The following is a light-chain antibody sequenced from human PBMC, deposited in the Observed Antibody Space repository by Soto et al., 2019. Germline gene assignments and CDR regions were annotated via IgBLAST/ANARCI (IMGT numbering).Light chain of an antibody. J-gene: IGKJ1*01. CDR1: QSVASIY. Sequence: EIVLTQSPGTLSLPPGERATLSCRASQSVASIYLAWYQQKPGQAPRLLIYGASTRATGIPDRFSGSGSGTDFTLTISRLEPEDSAVYYCQQYGGSRWTFGQGTKVEIK. V-gene: IGKV3-20*01. CDR2: GAS. CDR3: QQYGGSRWT.